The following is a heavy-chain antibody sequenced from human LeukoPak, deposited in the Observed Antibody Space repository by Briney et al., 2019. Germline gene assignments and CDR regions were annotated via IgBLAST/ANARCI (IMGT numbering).Heavy chain of an antibody. J-gene: IGHJ4*02. V-gene: IGHV3-23*01. CDR3: ARGLPLMVRGELYY. CDR2: ISGSGGST. Sequence: GGSLRLSCAASGFTFSSYAMSWVRQAPGKGLEWVSSISGSGGSTYYADSVKGRFTISRDNSKNTLYLQMNSLGAEDTAVYYCARGLPLMVRGELYYWGQGTLVTVSS. D-gene: IGHD3-10*01. CDR1: GFTFSSYA.